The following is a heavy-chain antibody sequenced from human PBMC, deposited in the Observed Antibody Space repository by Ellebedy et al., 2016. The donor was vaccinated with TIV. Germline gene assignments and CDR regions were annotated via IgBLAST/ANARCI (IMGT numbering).Heavy chain of an antibody. Sequence: ASVKVSCKASGHTLTSYYMHWVRQAPGQGLEWMGIINPSGDGTSYAQKFQGRVTMTRDTSITTAYMELSRLRSDDTAVYYCARGGDITAAYYYYGMDVWGQGTTVTVSS. CDR3: ARGGDITAAYYYYGMDV. J-gene: IGHJ6*02. V-gene: IGHV1-46*01. CDR2: INPSGDGT. CDR1: GHTLTSYY. D-gene: IGHD6-25*01.